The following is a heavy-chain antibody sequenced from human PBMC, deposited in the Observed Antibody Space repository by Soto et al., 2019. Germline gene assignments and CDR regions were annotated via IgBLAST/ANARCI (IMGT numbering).Heavy chain of an antibody. CDR2: YEPEKDET. J-gene: IGHJ4*02. V-gene: IGHV1-24*01. CDR1: GYTLRELS. D-gene: IGHD2-21*02. Sequence: QVRLRQSGPDVKRPGASVKVSCKVSGYTLRELSLHWVRQAPGKGLEWLAGYEPEKDETLYAQTVMGRITVTEDTSAVTAYIELRGLTCADSAVYYCATGDQLSAEVTGISFSFWGQGTRVTVSS. CDR3: ATGDQLSAEVTGISFSF.